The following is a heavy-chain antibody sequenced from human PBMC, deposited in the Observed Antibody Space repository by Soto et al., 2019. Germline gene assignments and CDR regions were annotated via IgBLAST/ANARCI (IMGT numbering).Heavy chain of an antibody. Sequence: PSETLSLTCAVSGGSISSGGYSWSWIRQPPGKGLEWIGYIYHSGSTYYNPSLKSRVTISVDGSKNQFSLKLSSVTAADTAVYFCARAGGAGYNPGAFDIWGQGTMVTVSS. J-gene: IGHJ3*02. CDR3: ARAGGAGYNPGAFDI. V-gene: IGHV4-30-2*01. CDR1: GGSISSGGYS. CDR2: IYHSGST. D-gene: IGHD5-12*01.